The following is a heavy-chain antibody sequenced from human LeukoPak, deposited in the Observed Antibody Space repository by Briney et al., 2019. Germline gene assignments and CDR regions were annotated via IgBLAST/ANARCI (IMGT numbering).Heavy chain of an antibody. Sequence: GGSLRLSCAASGFTFSSYEMNWFRQAPGKGLEWVSCISSSGSTIYYADSVKGRFTISRDNAKNSLYLQMNSLRAEDTAVYYCARNSGSYMNLYYYYGMDVWGKGTTVTVSS. D-gene: IGHD3-10*01. CDR3: ARNSGSYMNLYYYYGMDV. CDR2: ISSSGSTI. V-gene: IGHV3-48*03. CDR1: GFTFSSYE. J-gene: IGHJ6*04.